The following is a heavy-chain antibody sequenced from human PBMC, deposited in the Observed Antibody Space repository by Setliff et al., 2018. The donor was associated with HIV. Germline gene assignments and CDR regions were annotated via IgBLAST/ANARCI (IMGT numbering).Heavy chain of an antibody. CDR3: ARESPSSSWFYFDF. D-gene: IGHD6-13*01. V-gene: IGHV4-34*01. CDR2: IDHRGRP. CDR1: GGSFSDNY. J-gene: IGHJ4*02. Sequence: SETLSLTCAVYGGSFSDNYWSWIRQPPGKGLEWIGEIDHRGRPKYNPSLNSRVTMSVDKSRNQFSLKVSSVTAADTAVYYCARESPSSSWFYFDFWGQGTLVTVSS.